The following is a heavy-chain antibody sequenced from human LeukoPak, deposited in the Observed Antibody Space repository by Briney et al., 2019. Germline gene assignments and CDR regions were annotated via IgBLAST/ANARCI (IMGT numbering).Heavy chain of an antibody. D-gene: IGHD6-13*01. CDR3: ATGYSSSWYPHYFDY. CDR1: VFTFSSSS. Sequence: GGSLRLSSATSVFTFSSSSMHCVPDAPGTGLEWVAVISYDGSNKYSADSVKGRFTISRDNSKNTLYLQMNSLRAEDTAVYYCATGYSSSWYPHYFDYWGQGTLVTVSS. V-gene: IGHV3-30*03. CDR2: ISYDGSNK. J-gene: IGHJ4*02.